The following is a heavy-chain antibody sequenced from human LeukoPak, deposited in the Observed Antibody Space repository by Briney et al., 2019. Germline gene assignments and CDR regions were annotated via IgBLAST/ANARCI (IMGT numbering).Heavy chain of an antibody. D-gene: IGHD3-3*02. Sequence: SETLSLTCTVSGGSISSYYWSWIRQPPGKGLEWIAYIYYTGTTNYNPSLKSQVTISVDTSKKQLSLKLSSVTAADTAVYYCARLPLRSHFDYWGQGTLVTVSS. J-gene: IGHJ4*02. V-gene: IGHV4-59*08. CDR2: IYYTGTT. CDR1: GGSISSYY. CDR3: ARLPLRSHFDY.